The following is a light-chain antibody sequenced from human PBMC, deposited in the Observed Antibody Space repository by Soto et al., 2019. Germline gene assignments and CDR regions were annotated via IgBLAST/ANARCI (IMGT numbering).Light chain of an antibody. Sequence: QSVLTQPPSASGTPGQRVTLSCSGSSSNIGSNTVNWYQQLPGTAPKVLIYTNNQRPSGVPDRFSGSKSGTAASLAISGPQSEDVTDYYCAAWDDSLNGVIFGGGTKLTVL. CDR1: SSNIGSNT. V-gene: IGLV1-44*01. CDR3: AAWDDSLNGVI. CDR2: TNN. J-gene: IGLJ2*01.